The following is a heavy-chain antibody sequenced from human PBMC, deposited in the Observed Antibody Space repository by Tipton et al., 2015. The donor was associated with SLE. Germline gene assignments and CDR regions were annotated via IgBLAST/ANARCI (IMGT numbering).Heavy chain of an antibody. CDR2: MFSSGDT. V-gene: IGHV4-61*02. CDR3: ARETVAADGALDV. Sequence: TLSLTCTVSGASIKSGSYFWTWIRQPAGKGLEWIGRMFSSGDTNYNPSLKSRLTMSVDTSKNQFSLTVNSVTAADTAVYYCARETVAADGALDVWGQGTMVTVSS. CDR1: GASIKSGSYF. D-gene: IGHD6-13*01. J-gene: IGHJ3*01.